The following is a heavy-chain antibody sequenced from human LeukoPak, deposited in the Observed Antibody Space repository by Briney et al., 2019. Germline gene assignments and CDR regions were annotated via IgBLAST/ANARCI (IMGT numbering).Heavy chain of an antibody. Sequence: GGSLRLSCVASEFNFFSYGMQWVRQAPGKGLVWVSRIFADGSTTSYADSVKGRFTISRDNARNTLYLQMNSLRAEDTAVYYCARELPREVTLDYWGQGTLVTVSP. V-gene: IGHV3-74*01. CDR2: IFADGSTT. J-gene: IGHJ4*01. D-gene: IGHD2-21*02. CDR3: ARELPREVTLDY. CDR1: EFNFFSYG.